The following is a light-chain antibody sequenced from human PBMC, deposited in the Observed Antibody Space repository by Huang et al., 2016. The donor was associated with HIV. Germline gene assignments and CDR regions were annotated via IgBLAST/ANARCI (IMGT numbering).Light chain of an antibody. Sequence: EIVLTHSPATLSLSPGERATLSCRASQSVRTYLAWYQQKPGQAPRLLIYDASNRATGIPARFSGSGSGTDFTLTISSLESEDFAVYYCHQRSNWPQTFGQGTKLEIK. CDR1: QSVRTY. CDR2: DAS. CDR3: HQRSNWPQT. J-gene: IGKJ2*01. V-gene: IGKV3-11*01.